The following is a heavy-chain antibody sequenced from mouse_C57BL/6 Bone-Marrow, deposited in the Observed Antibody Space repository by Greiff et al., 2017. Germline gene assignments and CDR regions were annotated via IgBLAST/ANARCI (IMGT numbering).Heavy chain of an antibody. V-gene: IGHV5-17*01. CDR3: ARRNDYGFAY. D-gene: IGHD2-4*01. CDR1: GFTFSDYG. CDR2: ISSGSSTI. J-gene: IGHJ3*01. Sequence: EVQLVESGGGLVKPGGSLKLSCAASGFTFSDYGMHWVRQAPEKGLEWVAYISSGSSTIYDADTVKGRFTISRDNAKNTLFLQMTSLRSEDTAMYYCARRNDYGFAYWGQGTLVTVSA.